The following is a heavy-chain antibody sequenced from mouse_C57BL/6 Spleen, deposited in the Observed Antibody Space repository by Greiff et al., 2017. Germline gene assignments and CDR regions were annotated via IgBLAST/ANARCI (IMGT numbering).Heavy chain of an antibody. CDR3: TTPYYSAY. CDR2: IDPENGDT. Sequence: EVKLMESGAELVRPGASVKLSCTASGFNIKDDYMHWVKQRPEQGLEWIGWIDPENGDTEYASKFQGKATITADTSSNTAYLQLSSLTSEDTAVYYCTTPYYSAYWGQGTLVTVSA. J-gene: IGHJ3*01. V-gene: IGHV14-4*01. CDR1: GFNIKDDY. D-gene: IGHD1-1*02.